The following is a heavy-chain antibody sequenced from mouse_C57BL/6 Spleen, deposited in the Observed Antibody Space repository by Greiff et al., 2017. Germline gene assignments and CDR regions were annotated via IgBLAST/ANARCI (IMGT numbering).Heavy chain of an antibody. J-gene: IGHJ4*01. CDR1: GYTFTSYW. D-gene: IGHD2-5*01. CDR2: IDPNSGGT. CDR3: ARWGYSNQGGYAMDY. V-gene: IGHV1-72*01. Sequence: QVQLQQPGAELVKPGASVKLSCKASGYTFTSYWMHWVKQRPGRGLEWIGRIDPNSGGTKYNEKFKSKATLTVDKPSSTAYMPLSSLTSEDAAVYYCARWGYSNQGGYAMDYWGQGTSVTVSS.